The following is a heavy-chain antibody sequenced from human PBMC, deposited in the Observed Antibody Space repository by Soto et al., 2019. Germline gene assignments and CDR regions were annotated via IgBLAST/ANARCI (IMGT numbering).Heavy chain of an antibody. J-gene: IGHJ6*02. D-gene: IGHD2-2*01. CDR1: GGTFSSYA. CDR3: ARSQGSSTSLENYYYYYYVMDV. V-gene: IGHV1-69*01. CDR2: IIPISGTA. Sequence: QVQLVQSGAEVKKPGSSVKVSCKASGGTFSSYAISWVRQAPGQGLEWMGGIIPISGTANYAQKFQGRVTLTDDESTSTDYMELSSLRSEDTAVYYCARSQGSSTSLENYYYYYYVMDVLGQGTTVTVSS.